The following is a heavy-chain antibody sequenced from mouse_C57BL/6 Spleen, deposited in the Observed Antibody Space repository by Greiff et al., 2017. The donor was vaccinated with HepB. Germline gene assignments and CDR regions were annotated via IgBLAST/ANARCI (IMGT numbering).Heavy chain of an antibody. CDR1: GFNIKDYY. Sequence: EVKVVESGAELVRPGASVKLSCTASGFNIKDYYMHWVKQRPEQGLEWIGRIDPEDGDTEYAPKFQGKDTMTADTSSNTAYLQLSSLTSEDTAVYYCTTWAVYYFDYWGQGTTLTVSS. CDR3: TTWAVYYFDY. D-gene: IGHD1-1*01. CDR2: IDPEDGDT. V-gene: IGHV14-1*01. J-gene: IGHJ2*01.